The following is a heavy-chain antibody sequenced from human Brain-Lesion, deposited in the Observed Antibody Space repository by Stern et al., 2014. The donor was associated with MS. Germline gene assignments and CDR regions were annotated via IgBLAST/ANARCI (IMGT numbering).Heavy chain of an antibody. D-gene: IGHD3-10*01. CDR1: GFSFGDYA. Sequence: EVQLVKSGGDLVQPGRSLRLSCVASGFSFGDYAMHWVRQAPGKGLEWVSGISWNSLTLVYAGSVKGRFTISRDNAENSLYQQINSLRPEDAALYYCARGRGVVYYYYAMDVWGQGTTVTVS. J-gene: IGHJ6*02. CDR3: ARGRGVVYYYYAMDV. CDR2: ISWNSLTL. V-gene: IGHV3-9*01.